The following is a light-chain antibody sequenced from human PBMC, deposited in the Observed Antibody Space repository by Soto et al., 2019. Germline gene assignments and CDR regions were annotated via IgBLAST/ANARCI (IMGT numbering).Light chain of an antibody. J-gene: IGKJ2*01. Sequence: EIVLTQSPGTLSLSPGERATLSCRASQSVRSSYLAWYQQKPGQAPRLLIYGASSRATGIPDRFSGSGSGTDFTLTISRLEPEDFAVYYCQQYGSSAYTFVQGTKLEIK. CDR3: QQYGSSAYT. V-gene: IGKV3-20*01. CDR1: QSVRSSY. CDR2: GAS.